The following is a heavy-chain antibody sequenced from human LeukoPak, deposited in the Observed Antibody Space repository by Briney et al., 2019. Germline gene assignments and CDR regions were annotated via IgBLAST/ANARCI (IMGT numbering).Heavy chain of an antibody. D-gene: IGHD2-2*01. Sequence: PSETLSLTCTVSGGSISPISSSTYYWGWIRQAPGKGLEWIGSLFYGDNTHYNPFLKSRATLSVDASNNQFSLKLTSVTAADAAVYFCARQLPTAAGDTRGYFDYWGQGTVVTVSS. J-gene: IGHJ4*02. CDR1: GGSISPISSSTYY. CDR3: ARQLPTAAGDTRGYFDY. CDR2: LFYGDNT. V-gene: IGHV4-39*01.